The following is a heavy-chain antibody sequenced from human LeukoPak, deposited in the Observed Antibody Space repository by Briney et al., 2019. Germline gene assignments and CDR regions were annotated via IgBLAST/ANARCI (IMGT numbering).Heavy chain of an antibody. CDR1: GFTVSSNY. D-gene: IGHD5-12*01. CDR2: IYSGGST. CDR3: ARVGYQHYFDY. V-gene: IGHV3-53*01. Sequence: PGGSLRLSCAASGFTVSSNYMSWVRQAPGKGLEWVSVIYSGGSTYYADSVKGRFTISRDNSKNTLYLQMNSLRAEDTAVYYCARVGYQHYFDYWGQGTLVTVSS. J-gene: IGHJ4*02.